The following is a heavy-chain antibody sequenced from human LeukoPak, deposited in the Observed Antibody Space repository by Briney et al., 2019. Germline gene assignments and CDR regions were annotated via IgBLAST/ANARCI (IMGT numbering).Heavy chain of an antibody. V-gene: IGHV3-66*01. Sequence: GGSLRLSCAASGFTLSSNYMSWLRQAAGKGLDWVSVIYSGGSTYYADSVKGRFNISGENSKNTLYLQMNSLRAEYTAVYYCARDHTVVTPDGYYYYYYGMDVWGQGTTVTVSS. CDR2: IYSGGST. D-gene: IGHD4-23*01. J-gene: IGHJ6*02. CDR1: GFTLSSNY. CDR3: ARDHTVVTPDGYYYYYYGMDV.